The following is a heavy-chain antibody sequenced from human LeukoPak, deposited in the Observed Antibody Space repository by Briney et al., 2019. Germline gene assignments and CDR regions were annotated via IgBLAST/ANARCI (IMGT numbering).Heavy chain of an antibody. Sequence: GGSLRLSCAASGFTFDDYGMSWVRQAPGKGLEWVSGINWNGGSTGYADSVKGRFTISRDNAKNSLYLQMNSLRAEDTALYYCARARVLDYYDSSGYYGPFDYWGQGTLVTVSS. CDR3: ARARVLDYYDSSGYYGPFDY. D-gene: IGHD3-22*01. V-gene: IGHV3-20*04. CDR1: GFTFDDYG. J-gene: IGHJ4*02. CDR2: INWNGGST.